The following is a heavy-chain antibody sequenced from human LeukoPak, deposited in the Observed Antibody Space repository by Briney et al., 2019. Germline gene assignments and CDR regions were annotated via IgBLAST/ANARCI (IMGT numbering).Heavy chain of an antibody. CDR3: ARGIAAAGNLWFDP. Sequence: SETLSLTCTVSGGSISSYYWSWIRQPPGKGLEWIGYIYYSGSTNYNPSLKSRVTISVDTSKNQFSLKLSSVTAADTAVYYCARGIAAAGNLWFDPWAREPWSPSPQ. CDR1: GGSISSYY. V-gene: IGHV4-59*08. D-gene: IGHD6-13*01. CDR2: IYYSGST. J-gene: IGHJ5*02.